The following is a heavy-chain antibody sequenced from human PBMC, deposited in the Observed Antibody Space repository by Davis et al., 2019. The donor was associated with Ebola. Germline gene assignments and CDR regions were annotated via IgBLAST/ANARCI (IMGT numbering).Heavy chain of an antibody. Sequence: SETLSLTCTVSGGSISSSSYYWGWIRQPPGKGLEWIGSIYYSRSTYSNTSLKSRVTISVDTSKNQFSLKLSSVTAADTAVYYCARRGGYSYGGYYYYYGMDVWGQGTTVTVSS. D-gene: IGHD5-18*01. V-gene: IGHV4-39*01. J-gene: IGHJ6*02. CDR3: ARRGGYSYGGYYYYYGMDV. CDR1: GGSISSSSYY. CDR2: IYYSRST.